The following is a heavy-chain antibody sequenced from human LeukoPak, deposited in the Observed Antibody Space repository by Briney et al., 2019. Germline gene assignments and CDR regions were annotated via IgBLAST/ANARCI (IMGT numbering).Heavy chain of an antibody. V-gene: IGHV3-23*01. J-gene: IGHJ4*02. CDR3: AKDTARFLEWLLERGFDY. CDR2: IGGSGGST. CDR1: GFTFSSYA. D-gene: IGHD3-3*01. Sequence: GGSLRLSCAASGFTFSSYAMSWVRQAPGKGLEWVSAIGGSGGSTYYADSVKGRFTISRDNSKNTLYLQMNSLRAEDTAVYYCAKDTARFLEWLLERGFDYWGQGTLVTVSS.